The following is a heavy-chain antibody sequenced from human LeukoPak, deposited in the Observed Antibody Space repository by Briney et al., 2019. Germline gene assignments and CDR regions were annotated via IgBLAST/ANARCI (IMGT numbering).Heavy chain of an antibody. CDR3: ARGAVARYGYFDY. D-gene: IGHD6-19*01. V-gene: IGHV4-61*08. Sequence: PSETLSLTCTVSGGSISSGGYYWSWIRQPPGKGLEWIGYIYYSGSTNYNPSLKSRVTISVDTSKNQFSLKLSSVTAADTAVYYCARGAVARYGYFDYWGQGTLVTVSS. CDR1: GGSISSGGYY. CDR2: IYYSGST. J-gene: IGHJ4*02.